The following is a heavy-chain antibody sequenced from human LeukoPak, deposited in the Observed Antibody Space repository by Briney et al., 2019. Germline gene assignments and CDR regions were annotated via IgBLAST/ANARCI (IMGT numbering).Heavy chain of an antibody. V-gene: IGHV3-30*03. J-gene: IGHJ5*02. CDR2: IPYAGSNK. CDR1: GGSITSYY. Sequence: LSLTCTVSGGSITSYYWSWIRQPPGKGLEWVATIPYAGSNKYYVDSVKGRFTISRDNSKNTLYLQISSLRVEDTAVYYCTVFGDSNHWGQGTLVTVSS. CDR3: TVFGDSNH. D-gene: IGHD4-17*01.